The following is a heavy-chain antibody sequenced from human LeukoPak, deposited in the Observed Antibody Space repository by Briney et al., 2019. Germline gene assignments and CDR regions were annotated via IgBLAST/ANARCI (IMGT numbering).Heavy chain of an antibody. D-gene: IGHD1-14*01. Sequence: GGSLRLSCAASGFTFSSYSMNWVRQAPGKGLEWVSSISSSSSYIYYADSVKGRFTISRDNAKNSLYLQMNSLRAEDTAVYYCARDPADEPGLYYFDYWGQGTLVTVSS. CDR2: ISSSSSYI. CDR3: ARDPADEPGLYYFDY. CDR1: GFTFSSYS. J-gene: IGHJ4*02. V-gene: IGHV3-21*01.